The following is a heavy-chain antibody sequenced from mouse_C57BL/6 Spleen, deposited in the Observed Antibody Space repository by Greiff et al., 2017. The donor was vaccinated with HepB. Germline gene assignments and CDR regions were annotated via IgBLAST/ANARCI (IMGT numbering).Heavy chain of an antibody. D-gene: IGHD3-3*01. J-gene: IGHJ4*01. CDR2: IDPSDSYT. V-gene: IGHV1-69*01. CDR3: GAGSYYAMDY. Sequence: QVHVKQPGAELVMPGASVKLSCKASGYTFTSYWMHWVKQRPGQGLEWIGEIDPSDSYTNYNQKFKGKSTLTVDKSSSTAYMQLSSLTSEDSAVYYCGAGSYYAMDYWGQGTSVTVSS. CDR1: GYTFTSYW.